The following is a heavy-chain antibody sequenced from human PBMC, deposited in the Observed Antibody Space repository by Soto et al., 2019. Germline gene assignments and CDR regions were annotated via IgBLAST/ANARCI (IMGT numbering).Heavy chain of an antibody. J-gene: IGHJ4*02. CDR2: ISFDGSNK. Sequence: QVQLVESGGGVVQPGRSLRLSCAASGFTFHSYAMHWVRQAPGKGLEWVAFISFDGSNKYYADSVKGRFTISRDNSKNTLYLQMNSLRAEDTAVYYCARDALPSYFDYWGQGTLVTVSS. CDR1: GFTFHSYA. CDR3: ARDALPSYFDY. V-gene: IGHV3-30*01.